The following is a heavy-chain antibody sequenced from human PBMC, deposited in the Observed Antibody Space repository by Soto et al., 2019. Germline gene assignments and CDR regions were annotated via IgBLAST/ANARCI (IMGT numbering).Heavy chain of an antibody. CDR1: GFTFTSHT. J-gene: IGHJ4*02. CDR2: ISSTSTYI. D-gene: IGHD1-26*01. Sequence: EVQLVESGGGLVKPGGSLRLSCAASGFTFTSHTMSWVRQAPGKGLEWVSSISSTSTYIYYAYSVKGRFTISRDNAQNSLYLEMKSLRAEDTALYYCASGIASYWGWGQGPLVSVSS. V-gene: IGHV3-21*01. CDR3: ASGIASYWG.